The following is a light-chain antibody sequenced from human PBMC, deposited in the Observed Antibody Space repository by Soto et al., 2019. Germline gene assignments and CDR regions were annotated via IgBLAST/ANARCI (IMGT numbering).Light chain of an antibody. CDR3: HQYGNWPFT. V-gene: IGKV3-15*01. CDR1: QSISSN. J-gene: IGKJ3*01. Sequence: EILMTQSPATLSVSPGERATLSCRASQSISSNLAWYQQKPGQAPRLLIYGASIRATGVPARLSGSGSGTDFPLTISSLRSEDFAVYYCHQYGNWPFTFGPGTKVDI. CDR2: GAS.